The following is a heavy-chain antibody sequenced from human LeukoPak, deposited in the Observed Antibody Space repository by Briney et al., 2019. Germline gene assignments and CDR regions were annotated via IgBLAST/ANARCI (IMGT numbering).Heavy chain of an antibody. D-gene: IGHD4-23*01. CDR2: INYSGSN. V-gene: IGHV4-59*01. Sequence: SESLSLTCTVSGCSISSYCWSWIRQPPGKGLEWVGYINYSGSNKYNPSLKCRVTISVDTSKSQCSLKLSSVTAADTAVYYCARATVATINWFDPWGQGTLVTVSS. J-gene: IGHJ5*02. CDR1: GCSISSYC. CDR3: ARATVATINWFDP.